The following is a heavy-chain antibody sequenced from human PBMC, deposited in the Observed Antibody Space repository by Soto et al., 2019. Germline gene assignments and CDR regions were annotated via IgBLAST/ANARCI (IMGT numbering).Heavy chain of an antibody. CDR2: ISYSSSNI. CDR3: ARSSQWTPLFSGGMDV. J-gene: IGHJ6*02. V-gene: IGHV3-21*01. Sequence: EVPLVESGGGLVKPGGSLRLSCAASGFTFSSFSMNWVRQAPGKGLEWVASISYSSSNIFHADSLKGRFTISRDNAQNSLCVQMNRRRAEDTAVFYCARSSQWTPLFSGGMDVWGQGTSVIVAS. D-gene: IGHD2-21*01. CDR1: GFTFSSFS.